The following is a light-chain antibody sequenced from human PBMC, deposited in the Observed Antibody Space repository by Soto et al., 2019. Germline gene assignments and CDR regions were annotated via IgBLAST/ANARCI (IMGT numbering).Light chain of an antibody. J-gene: IGKJ3*01. CDR2: LGS. CDR1: QSLLYSNGYTY. V-gene: IGKV2-28*01. Sequence: DIVMTQSPLSLPVTPGEPASISCRSSQSLLYSNGYTYLDWYLQKPGQSPQLLIYLGSNRASGVTDRFSGSGSGTDVTLKISRVEAEDVGVYYCMQSLQTPFTFGPGTKVDIK. CDR3: MQSLQTPFT.